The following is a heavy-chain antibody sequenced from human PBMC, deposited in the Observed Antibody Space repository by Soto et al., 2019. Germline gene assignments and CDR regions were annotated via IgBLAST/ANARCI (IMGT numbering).Heavy chain of an antibody. J-gene: IGHJ6*03. V-gene: IGHV4-34*01. D-gene: IGHD3-3*01. CDR3: ARMNYDFWSGYSFYYYYYMDV. CDR1: GGSFRGYY. CDR2: INHSGST. Sequence: PSQTLSLTCAVYGGSFRGYYWRWIRQPPGKGLEWIGEINHSGSTNYNPTLKSRVTISVDTSKNQFSLKLSSVTAADTAVYYCARMNYDFWSGYSFYYYYYMDVWGKGTTVTVSS.